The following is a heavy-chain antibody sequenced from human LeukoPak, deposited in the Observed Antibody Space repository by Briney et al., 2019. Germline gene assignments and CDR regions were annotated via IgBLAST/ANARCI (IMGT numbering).Heavy chain of an antibody. CDR3: ERASSIVSPPVY. CDR2: ISSSGSTI. CDR1: GFTFSSYE. Sequence: GGSLRLSCAASGFTFSSYEMNWIRQAPGKGLEWVSYISSSGSTIYYADSVKGRFTISRDNAKNSLYLQMNSLKAEDTAVYYCERASSIVSPPVYWGQGTLVTVSS. V-gene: IGHV3-48*03. D-gene: IGHD2-15*01. J-gene: IGHJ4*02.